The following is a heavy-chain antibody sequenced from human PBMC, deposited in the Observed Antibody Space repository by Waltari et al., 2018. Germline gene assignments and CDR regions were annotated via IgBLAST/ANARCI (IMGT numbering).Heavy chain of an antibody. CDR3: ARDGIVVVVAAAGFPTDY. D-gene: IGHD2-15*01. Sequence: QVQLVESGGGVVQPGRSLRLSCAASGFTFSSYAMHWVRPAPGKGLEWVAVISYDGSNKYYADSVKGRFTISRDNSKNTLYLQMNSLRAEDTAVYYCARDGIVVVVAAAGFPTDYWGQGTLVTVSS. CDR2: ISYDGSNK. J-gene: IGHJ4*02. CDR1: GFTFSSYA. V-gene: IGHV3-30*01.